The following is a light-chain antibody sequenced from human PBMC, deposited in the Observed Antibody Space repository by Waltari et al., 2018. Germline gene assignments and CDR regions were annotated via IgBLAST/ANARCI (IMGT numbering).Light chain of an antibody. CDR1: PGISKY. J-gene: IGKJ1*01. CDR3: QHYVSLPAT. V-gene: IGKV3-20*01. Sequence: EIVLTQSPDTLSFSPGERATLSCRASPGISKYLAWYQQKPGKAPRLLIYHASSRSTGIPDRFSGSESGTDFSLTINRLEPEDFAVYYCQHYVSLPATFGQGTKLEIK. CDR2: HAS.